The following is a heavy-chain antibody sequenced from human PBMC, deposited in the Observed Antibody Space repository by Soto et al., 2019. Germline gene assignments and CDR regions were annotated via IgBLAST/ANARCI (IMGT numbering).Heavy chain of an antibody. CDR2: INQDGSEN. CDR3: ARDISMVRGVIFAY. D-gene: IGHD3-10*01. J-gene: IGHJ4*02. CDR1: GFTFSSYW. Sequence: PGGSLRLSCAASGFTFSSYWMNWVRQAPGKGLEWVANINQDGSENQYVASVKGRFTISRDNAKNSLFLQMSSLRAEDTAVYYCARDISMVRGVIFAYWGQGSLVTVSS. V-gene: IGHV3-7*01.